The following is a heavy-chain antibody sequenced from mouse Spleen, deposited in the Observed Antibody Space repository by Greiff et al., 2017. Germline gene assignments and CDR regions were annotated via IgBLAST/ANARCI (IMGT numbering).Heavy chain of an antibody. D-gene: IGHD2-1*01. J-gene: IGHJ4*01. CDR2: IYPRDGST. CDR3: ARNDGNFFYAMDY. V-gene: IGHV1-85*01. Sequence: VQLVESGPELVKPGASVKLSCKASGYTFTSYDINWVKQRPGQGLEWIGWIYPRDGSTNYNEKFKGKATLTVDTSSSTEYMELQSLASEDSAVDFCARNDGNFFYAMDYWGQGTSVTVSS. CDR1: GYTFTSYD.